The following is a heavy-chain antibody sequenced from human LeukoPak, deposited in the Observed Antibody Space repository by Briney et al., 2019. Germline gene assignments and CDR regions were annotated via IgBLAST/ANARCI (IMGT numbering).Heavy chain of an antibody. V-gene: IGHV4-4*02. D-gene: IGHD1-14*01. CDR3: ARETGLYYFDY. Sequence: SETLSLTCAVSGGSISSSNWWSWVRQPPGKGLEWIGEIYHSGSTNYNPSLKSRVTISVDTSKNQFSLKLSSVTAADTAVYFCARETGLYYFDYWGQGTLVTVSS. J-gene: IGHJ4*02. CDR2: IYHSGST. CDR1: GGSISSSNW.